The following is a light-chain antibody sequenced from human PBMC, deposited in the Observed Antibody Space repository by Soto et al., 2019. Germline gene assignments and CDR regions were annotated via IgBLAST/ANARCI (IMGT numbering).Light chain of an antibody. V-gene: IGKV1-6*01. CDR1: QGIRND. CDR2: AAS. Sequence: AIQMTQSPSSLSASVGDRVTISCRASQGIRNDLAWYQQKPGRAPKLLIFAASNLQSGVPSRFSGSGSGTDFTLSISSLQPDDFATYYCQQYHTYPRTFGQGTKVDIK. J-gene: IGKJ1*01. CDR3: QQYHTYPRT.